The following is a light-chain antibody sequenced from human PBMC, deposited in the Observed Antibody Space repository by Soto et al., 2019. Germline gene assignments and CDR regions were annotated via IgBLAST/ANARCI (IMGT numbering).Light chain of an antibody. Sequence: QSVPTQPPSASGTPGQRITISCSGSSSNVGSNTVNWYQQLPGTAPKLLIYSHDQRPSGVPDRFSGSKSGTSVSLAISGLQSADEADYYCAAWDDSLNGYVFGAGTKVTVL. J-gene: IGLJ1*01. CDR1: SSNVGSNT. V-gene: IGLV1-44*01. CDR3: AAWDDSLNGYV. CDR2: SHD.